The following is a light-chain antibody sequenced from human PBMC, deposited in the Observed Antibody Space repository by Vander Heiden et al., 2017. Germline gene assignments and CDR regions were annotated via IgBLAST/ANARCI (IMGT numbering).Light chain of an antibody. V-gene: IGKV1-33*01. CDR1: QDIGSS. CDR2: DAS. CDR3: QQYHDLPIT. Sequence: DIHMTQSPSSLSASEGDRVTITCQASQDIGSSLNCYQQKSGKPPKLVIFDASNLELGVPSRFSGSRSGTDFTLTITSVQPEDIATYYCQQYHDLPITFGQGTRLDNK. J-gene: IGKJ5*01.